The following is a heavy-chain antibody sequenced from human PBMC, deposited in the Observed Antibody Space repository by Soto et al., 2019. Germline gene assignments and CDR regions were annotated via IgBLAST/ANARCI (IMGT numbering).Heavy chain of an antibody. V-gene: IGHV4-61*01. CDR1: GGSVSSGSYF. J-gene: IGHJ4*02. D-gene: IGHD5-12*01. Sequence: QVQLQESGPGLVKPSETLSLTCNVSGGSVSSGSYFWSWIRQPPGKGLEWLGYIYNSGNTKYNPSLKSRVTISADTSKNQFSLKLSSVTAADTAVYYCAREGRVATFDYWGQGSLVTVSS. CDR2: IYNSGNT. CDR3: AREGRVATFDY.